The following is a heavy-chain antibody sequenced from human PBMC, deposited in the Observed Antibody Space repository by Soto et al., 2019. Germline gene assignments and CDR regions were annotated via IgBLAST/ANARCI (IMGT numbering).Heavy chain of an antibody. V-gene: IGHV1-69*08. J-gene: IGHJ3*02. D-gene: IGHD3-22*01. CDR1: GGTFSSYT. CDR3: ARDYYDCSGYYWRAFDI. CDR2: IIPILGIA. Sequence: QVQLVQSGAEVKKPGSSVKVSCKASGGTFSSYTISWVRQAPGQGLEWMGRIIPILGIANYAQKFQCRVTITEDKSTSTADIERRSLRSEDTGVYYCARDYYDCSGYYWRAFDIWGQGTMVTVSS.